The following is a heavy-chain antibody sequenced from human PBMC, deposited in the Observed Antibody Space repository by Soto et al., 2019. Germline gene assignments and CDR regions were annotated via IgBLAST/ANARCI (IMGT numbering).Heavy chain of an antibody. Sequence: PGGSLRLSCAASGFTFSSYAMNWVRQAPGKGLEWVSGITGSGAGSYYSDSVKGQYNISRDNSKKTLYLQMKSLRAEDTAVYYCAKAYSNSWPNDWFDPWGQGT. V-gene: IGHV3-23*01. CDR3: AKAYSNSWPNDWFDP. CDR2: ITGSGAGS. D-gene: IGHD6-13*01. CDR1: GFTFSSYA. J-gene: IGHJ5*02.